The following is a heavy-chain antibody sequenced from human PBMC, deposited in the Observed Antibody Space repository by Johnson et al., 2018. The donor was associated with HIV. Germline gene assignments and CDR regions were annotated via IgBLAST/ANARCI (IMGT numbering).Heavy chain of an antibody. D-gene: IGHD2-15*01. CDR3: GGVGRTGSAFDM. CDR2: IGTAGDT. CDR1: GFTFSSYD. Sequence: VQLVESGGGLVQPGGSLRLSCAASGFTFSSYDMHWVRQATGKGLEWVSAIGTAGDTYYPGSVKGRFTISRENAKNSLYLQMNTLRAEDTAVYYCGGVGRTGSAFDMWGQGTMVTVSS. J-gene: IGHJ3*02. V-gene: IGHV3-13*01.